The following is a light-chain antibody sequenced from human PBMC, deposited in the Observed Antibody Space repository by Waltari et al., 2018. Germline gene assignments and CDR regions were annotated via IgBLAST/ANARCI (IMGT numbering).Light chain of an antibody. Sequence: TCRASQGISSRLAWYQQKPGKAPKLLIYTASTLQSGVPSRFSGSGAGTEFTLIITTLQPEDFATYFCLQAYSFPRTFGQGTKLEIK. J-gene: IGKJ2*01. CDR2: TAS. CDR1: QGISSR. CDR3: LQAYSFPRT. V-gene: IGKV1-12*01.